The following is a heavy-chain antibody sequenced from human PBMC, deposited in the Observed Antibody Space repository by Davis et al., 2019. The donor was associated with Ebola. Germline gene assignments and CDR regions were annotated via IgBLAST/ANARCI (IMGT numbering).Heavy chain of an antibody. Sequence: GESLKISCAASGFTFSSYVLTWVRQAPGRGLEWVSSISAGGGSTYYADSVKGRFTISRDNSKNTLYLQMSSPRAEDTAIYYCARNYGDGGWGQGTLVTVSS. J-gene: IGHJ4*02. D-gene: IGHD4-17*01. V-gene: IGHV3-23*01. CDR2: ISAGGGST. CDR3: ARNYGDGG. CDR1: GFTFSSYV.